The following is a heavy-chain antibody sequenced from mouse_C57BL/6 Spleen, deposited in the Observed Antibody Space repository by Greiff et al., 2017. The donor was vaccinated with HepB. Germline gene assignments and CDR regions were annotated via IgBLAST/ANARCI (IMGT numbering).Heavy chain of an antibody. J-gene: IGHJ1*03. CDR1: GFNIKDYY. Sequence: VQLKESGAELVKPGASVKLSCTASGFNIKDYYMHWVKQRTEQDLEWIGRIDPEDGETKYAPQFQGKATITADTSSNTAYLQLSSLTSEDTAVYYCAREPLYGSSPHWYFDVWGTGTTVTVSS. V-gene: IGHV14-2*01. D-gene: IGHD1-1*01. CDR3: AREPLYGSSPHWYFDV. CDR2: IDPEDGET.